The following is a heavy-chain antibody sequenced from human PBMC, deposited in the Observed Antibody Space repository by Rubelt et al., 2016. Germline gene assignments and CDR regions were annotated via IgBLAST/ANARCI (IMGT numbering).Heavy chain of an antibody. CDR1: GFTFSNAW. Sequence: VQLVESGGGVVQPGRSLRLSCAASGFTFSNAWMSWVRQAPGKGLEWVGRIKSKTDGGTTDYAAPVKGRFTISRDDSKNTLYLQMNSLKTEDTAVYYCTTALRITMVRGVSYFDYWGQGTLVTVSS. CDR3: TTALRITMVRGVSYFDY. J-gene: IGHJ4*02. V-gene: IGHV3-15*01. CDR2: IKSKTDGGTT. D-gene: IGHD3-10*01.